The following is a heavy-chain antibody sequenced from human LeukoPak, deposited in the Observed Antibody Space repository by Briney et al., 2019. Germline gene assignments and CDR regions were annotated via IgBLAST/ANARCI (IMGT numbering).Heavy chain of an antibody. CDR1: GGSISSSSYY. V-gene: IGHV4-39*07. J-gene: IGHJ6*03. Sequence: PSETLSLTCTVSGGSISSSSYYWGWIRQPPGKGLEWIGSIYYSGSTYYNPSLKSRVTISVDTSKNQFSLKLSSVTAADTAVYYCARVIAAYYYYMDVWGKGTTVT. CDR2: IYYSGST. D-gene: IGHD6-13*01. CDR3: ARVIAAYYYYMDV.